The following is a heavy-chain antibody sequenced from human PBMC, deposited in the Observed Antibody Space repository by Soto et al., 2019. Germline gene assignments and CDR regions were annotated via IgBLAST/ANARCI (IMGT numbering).Heavy chain of an antibody. CDR1: GGYISSYY. V-gene: IGHV4-59*01. J-gene: IGHJ4*02. D-gene: IGHD3-16*02. CDR2: IYYNGGT. Sequence: SDTLSLTCPLFGGYISSYYLNWIRQAPGKGPEWIGYIYYNGGTNYNPSLKSRATILLDTSTNQFSLTLTSVTAADTAVYYCARDGGQGRGVIGHYWGRGILVTVSS. CDR3: ARDGGQGRGVIGHY.